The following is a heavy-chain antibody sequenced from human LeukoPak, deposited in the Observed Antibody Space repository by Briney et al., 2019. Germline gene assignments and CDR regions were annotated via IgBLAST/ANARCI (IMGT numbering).Heavy chain of an antibody. CDR3: AGLAARQEDGYYYYYMDV. V-gene: IGHV4-38-2*02. CDR1: SYSINSGYY. D-gene: IGHD6-6*01. CDR2: IYYSGST. J-gene: IGHJ6*03. Sequence: SETLSLTCTVSSYSINSGYYWGSIRQPPGKGLEWIGSIYYSGSTYYNPSLKSRVTISVDTSKNQFSLKLRSVTAADTAMYYCAGLAARQEDGYYYYYMDVWGRGTTVTVSS.